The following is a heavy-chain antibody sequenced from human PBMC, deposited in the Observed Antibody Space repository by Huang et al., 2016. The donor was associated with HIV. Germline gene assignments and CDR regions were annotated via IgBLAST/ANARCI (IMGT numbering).Heavy chain of an antibody. D-gene: IGHD5-18*01. V-gene: IGHV3-30-3*01. Sequence: QVQLVESGGGVVQPGRSLRLSCAASGFPFNNHARHWVRQAPGKVLDWVAVISNDRSKNYNADAVKGRFTISIDSSKSTLFLHMTSLRTEDTAVYYCARAKDTWDAYDIWGQGTMVIVSS. CDR1: GFPFNNHA. CDR3: ARAKDTWDAYDI. J-gene: IGHJ3*02. CDR2: ISNDRSKN.